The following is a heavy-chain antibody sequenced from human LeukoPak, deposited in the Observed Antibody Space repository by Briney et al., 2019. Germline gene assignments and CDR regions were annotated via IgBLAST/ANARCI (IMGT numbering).Heavy chain of an antibody. Sequence: PVASVKVSCKASGGTFSSYTISWVRQAPGQGLEWMGRIIPILGIANYAQKFQGRVTVTADKSTSTAYMELSSLRSEDTAVYYCARTYYYDSSGYSDWGQGTLVTVSS. V-gene: IGHV1-69*02. D-gene: IGHD3-22*01. CDR3: ARTYYYDSSGYSD. CDR2: IIPILGIA. CDR1: GGTFSSYT. J-gene: IGHJ4*02.